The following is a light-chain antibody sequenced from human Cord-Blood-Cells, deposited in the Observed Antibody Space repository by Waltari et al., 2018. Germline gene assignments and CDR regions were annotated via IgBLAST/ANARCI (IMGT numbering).Light chain of an antibody. CDR1: SLRSYY. V-gene: IGLV3-19*01. CDR3: NPRDSSGNHYV. CDR2: GKN. Sequence: SVALGQTVRITCQGDSLRSYYASWYQQKPGQAPVLVIYGKNNRPSGIPDRFAGSSSGNTASLTITGSQAEDEADYYCNPRDSSGNHYVFGTGTKVTVL. J-gene: IGLJ1*01.